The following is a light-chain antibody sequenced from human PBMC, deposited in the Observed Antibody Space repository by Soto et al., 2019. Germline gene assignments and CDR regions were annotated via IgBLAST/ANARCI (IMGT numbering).Light chain of an antibody. CDR2: DAS. V-gene: IGKV1-5*01. Sequence: IQVTQSPSTLSASVVDRVTITCRASRSISDWLAWYQQKPGKAPELLIFDASSLKSGVPSRFSGSGSGTEFTLTISRLQPDDVATYYCLQYSSHSWTFGQGTKVDIK. CDR3: LQYSSHSWT. CDR1: RSISDW. J-gene: IGKJ1*01.